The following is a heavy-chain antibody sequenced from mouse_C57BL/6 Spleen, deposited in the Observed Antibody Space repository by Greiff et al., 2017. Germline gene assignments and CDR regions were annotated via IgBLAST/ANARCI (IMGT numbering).Heavy chain of an antibody. V-gene: IGHV1-26*01. CDR3: ARWGKGYFDY. J-gene: IGHJ2*01. CDR1: GYTFTDYY. Sequence: EVQLQQSGPELVKPGASVKISCKASGYTFTDYYMNWVKQSHGKSLEWIGDINPNNGGTSYNQKFKGKATLTVDKSSSTSYMELRSLTSEDSAVYYCARWGKGYFDYWGQGTTLTVSS. CDR2: INPNNGGT.